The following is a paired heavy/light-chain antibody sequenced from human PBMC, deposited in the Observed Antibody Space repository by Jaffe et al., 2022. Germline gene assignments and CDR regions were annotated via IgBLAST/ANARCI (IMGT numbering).Heavy chain of an antibody. CDR2: IYGGGNT. CDR3: ARDRGFGGDARDNYFDY. D-gene: IGHD4-17*01. CDR1: GLSVSSNS. V-gene: IGHV3-66*02. Sequence: EVQLVESGGGVVQPGGSLRLSCAASGLSVSSNSMSWVRQAPGKGLEWVSFIYGGGNTYSADSVRGRFIISRDDSKNTLYLQMDSLRPDDTAVYYCARDRGFGGDARDNYFDYWGQGTLVTVSS. J-gene: IGHJ4*02.
Light chain of an antibody. J-gene: IGKJ2*01. CDR3: QQYNSDSSAYT. V-gene: IGKV1-5*03. Sequence: DIQMTQSPSTLSASVGDRVTITCRASQYISSYLAWYQQKPGKAPKLLIYKASSLESGVPLRFSGSGSGTEFTLTISGLQPDDFATYYCQQYNSDSSAYTFGQGTKVDIK. CDR1: QYISSY. CDR2: KAS.